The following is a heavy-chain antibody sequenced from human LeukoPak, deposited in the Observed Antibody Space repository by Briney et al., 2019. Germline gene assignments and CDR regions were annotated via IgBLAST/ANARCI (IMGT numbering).Heavy chain of an antibody. J-gene: IGHJ5*02. D-gene: IGHD6-19*01. Sequence: VASVKVSCKASGGTFSSYAMNWVRQAPGQGLEWMGWINTNTGNPTYAQGFTGRFVFSLDTSVSTAYLQISSLKAEDTAVYYCAREEAVAGTPDVPWGQGTLVTVSS. CDR3: AREEAVAGTPDVP. CDR1: GGTFSSYA. V-gene: IGHV7-4-1*02. CDR2: INTNTGNP.